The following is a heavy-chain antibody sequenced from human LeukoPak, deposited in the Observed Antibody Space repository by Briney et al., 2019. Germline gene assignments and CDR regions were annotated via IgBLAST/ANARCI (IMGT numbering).Heavy chain of an antibody. D-gene: IGHD3-10*01. Sequence: AGGSLRLSCAASGFTFSSYAMSWVRPAPGKGLEWVSVISGSGGSTYYADSVKGRFTISRDNSKNTLYLQMNSLRAEDTAVYYCAKNFNYGSGRGGLDYWGQGTLVTASS. CDR3: AKNFNYGSGRGGLDY. J-gene: IGHJ4*02. CDR2: ISGSGGST. V-gene: IGHV3-23*01. CDR1: GFTFSSYA.